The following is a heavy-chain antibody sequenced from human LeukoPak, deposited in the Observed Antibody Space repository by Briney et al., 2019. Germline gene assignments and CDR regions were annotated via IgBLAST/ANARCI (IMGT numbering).Heavy chain of an antibody. D-gene: IGHD4-17*01. CDR3: AREFEGYDDYSDSYYGMDV. Sequence: SVKVSCKTSGSTFIRDTISWVRQAPGQGLEWMGRISPILRLRNFAQKFQGRVTITADKSTSTAYMELSSLRSEDTAVYYCAREFEGYDDYSDSYYGMDVWGQGTTVTVSS. CDR2: ISPILRLR. V-gene: IGHV1-69*04. CDR1: GSTFIRDT. J-gene: IGHJ6*02.